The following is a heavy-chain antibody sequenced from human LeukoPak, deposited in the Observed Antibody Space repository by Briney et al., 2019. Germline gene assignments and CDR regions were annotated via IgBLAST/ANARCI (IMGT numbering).Heavy chain of an antibody. J-gene: IGHJ4*02. CDR1: VYTFTGYY. D-gene: IGHD3-22*01. CDR2: INPNSGGT. CDR3: ARDSSVASSGCFFD. Sequence: GASVKVSCKASVYTFTGYYMHWVRQAPGQGLEWMGWINPNSGGTNYAQKFQGRVTMTRDTSISTAYMELSRLRSDDTAVYYCARDSSVASSGCFFDWGQGTLVTVSS. V-gene: IGHV1-2*02.